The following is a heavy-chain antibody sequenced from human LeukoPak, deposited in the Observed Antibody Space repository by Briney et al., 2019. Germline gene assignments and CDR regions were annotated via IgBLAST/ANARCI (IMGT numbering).Heavy chain of an antibody. J-gene: IGHJ4*02. CDR1: GFTFSSYG. Sequence: GGSLRLSCAASGFTFSSYGMSWVRQAPGKGLEWVSAISGSGGSTYYADPVKGGFTISRDNSKNTLYLQMNSLRAEDTAVYYCAKEEKYCSSTSCYPFESDYWGQGTLVTVSS. V-gene: IGHV3-23*01. CDR3: AKEEKYCSSTSCYPFESDY. CDR2: ISGSGGST. D-gene: IGHD2-2*01.